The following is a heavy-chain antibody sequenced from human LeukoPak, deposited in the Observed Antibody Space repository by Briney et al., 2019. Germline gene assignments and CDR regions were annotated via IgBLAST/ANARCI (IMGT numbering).Heavy chain of an antibody. J-gene: IGHJ4*02. CDR2: IIPILGIA. CDR3: ARDQSPYGDYSFGY. D-gene: IGHD4-17*01. V-gene: IGHV1-69*04. Sequence: SVTVSRKCSGWTVSNYALRWLRQPPAQGLEWVGRIIPILGIANYAQKFQGRVTIAADTSTSTAYMELSSLRSEDTAVYYCARDQSPYGDYSFGYWGQGTLVTVSS. CDR1: GWTVSNYA.